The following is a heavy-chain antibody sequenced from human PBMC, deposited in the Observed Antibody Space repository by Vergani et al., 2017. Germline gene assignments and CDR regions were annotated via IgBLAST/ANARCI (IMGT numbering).Heavy chain of an antibody. D-gene: IGHD6-13*01. CDR2: ISAYNGNT. CDR3: ARAAAGIYYYGMDV. CDR1: GYTFTSYG. J-gene: IGHJ6*02. Sequence: QVQLVQSGAEVKKPGASVKVSCKASGYTFTSYGISWVRQAPGQGLEWMGWISAYNGNTNYAQKFQGRVTITADESTSTAYMELSRLRSEDTAVYYCARAAAGIYYYGMDVWGQGTTVTVSS. V-gene: IGHV1-18*04.